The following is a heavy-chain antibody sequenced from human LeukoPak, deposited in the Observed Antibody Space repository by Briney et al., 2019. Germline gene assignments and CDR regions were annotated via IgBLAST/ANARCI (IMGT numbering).Heavy chain of an antibody. J-gene: IGHJ4*02. CDR1: GGSISSYY. CDR3: ARGENGQVDY. Sequence: SETLSLTCTVSGGSISSYYWSWIRQPPGKGLEWIGYIYYSGTTKYNSSLKSRVTISVDTSKNQFSLKLTSVTAADTAVYYCARGENGQVDYWGQGTLVTVSS. V-gene: IGHV4-59*01. CDR2: IYYSGTT.